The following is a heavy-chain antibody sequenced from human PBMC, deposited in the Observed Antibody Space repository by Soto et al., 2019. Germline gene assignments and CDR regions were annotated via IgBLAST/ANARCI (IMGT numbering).Heavy chain of an antibody. V-gene: IGHV3-66*01. CDR2: IYSGGST. Sequence: PGGSLRLSCAASGFTVSSNYMSWVRQAPGKGLEWVSVIYSGGSTYYADSVKGRFTISRDNSKNTLYLQMNSLRAEDTAVYYCARTGTTSFYYHHVQVWGKGPPFTVPS. CDR1: GFTVSSNY. J-gene: IGHJ6*03. D-gene: IGHD1-7*01. CDR3: ARTGTTSFYYHHVQV.